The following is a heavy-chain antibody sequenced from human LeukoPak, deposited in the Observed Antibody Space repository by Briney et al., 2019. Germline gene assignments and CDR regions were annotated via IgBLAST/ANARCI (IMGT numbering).Heavy chain of an antibody. CDR1: GGSISPYY. J-gene: IGHJ4*02. CDR2: IYSSGSA. V-gene: IGHV4-59*08. Sequence: PPETLSLTCTVSGGSISPYYWSWIRQPPGKGLEWIGYIYSSGSANYNPSLKSRVTISVDTSKNQCSLKLSSVTAADTAVYYCARMGGYSGYATHWGQGTLVTVSS. CDR3: ARMGGYSGYATH. D-gene: IGHD5-12*01.